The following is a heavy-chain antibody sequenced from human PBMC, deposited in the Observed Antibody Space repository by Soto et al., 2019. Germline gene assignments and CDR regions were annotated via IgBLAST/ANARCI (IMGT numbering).Heavy chain of an antibody. CDR3: ARWGDFCSGYFSPVDY. D-gene: IGHD3-3*01. V-gene: IGHV4-34*01. Sequence: SETLSLTCAVYGGSFSGYYWSWIRQPPGKGLEWIGEINPSGSTNYNPSLKSRVTISADTSKNQFSLKLSSVTAADTAVYYCARWGDFCSGYFSPVDYWGQGTLVPVSS. CDR2: INPSGST. CDR1: GGSFSGYY. J-gene: IGHJ4*02.